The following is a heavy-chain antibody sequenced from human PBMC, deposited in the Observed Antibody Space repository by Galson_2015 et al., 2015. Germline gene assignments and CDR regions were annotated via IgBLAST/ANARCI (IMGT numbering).Heavy chain of an antibody. J-gene: IGHJ4*02. V-gene: IGHV1-18*01. CDR3: ARVMGERSEQFFGY. Sequence: SVKVSCKASGYTFTSYGISWVRQAPGQGLEWMGWISAYNGNTNYTQKLQGRVTMTTDTSTSTAYMELRSLRSDDTAVYYCARVMGERSEQFFGYWGQGTLVTVSS. D-gene: IGHD3-16*01. CDR1: GYTFTSYG. CDR2: ISAYNGNT.